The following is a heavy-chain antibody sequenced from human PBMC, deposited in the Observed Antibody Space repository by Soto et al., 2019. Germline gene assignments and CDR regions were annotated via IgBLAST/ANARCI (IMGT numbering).Heavy chain of an antibody. V-gene: IGHV3-33*01. CDR3: ARDRTTVTSNYYSMDV. D-gene: IGHD4-17*01. CDR2: IWFDGSNK. Sequence: PGGSLRLSCAASGFTFSLHGMHWVRQAPGKGLEWVAVIWFDGSNKYYTDSVKGRFTISRDNSKNTLYLQMNSLRAEDTAVYHCARDRTTVTSNYYSMDVWGQGTTVTVSS. J-gene: IGHJ6*02. CDR1: GFTFSLHG.